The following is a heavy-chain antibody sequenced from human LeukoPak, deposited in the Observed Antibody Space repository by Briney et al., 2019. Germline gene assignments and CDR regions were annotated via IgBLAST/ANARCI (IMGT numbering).Heavy chain of an antibody. V-gene: IGHV4-59*01. CDR2: IYYSGST. CDR1: GGSISSYY. CDR3: ARDLGSGWPYYFDY. D-gene: IGHD6-19*01. Sequence: PSETLSLTCTVSGGSISSYYWSWIRRPPGKGLEWIGYIYYSGSTNYNPSLKSRVTISVDTSKNQFSLKLSSVTAADTAVYYCARDLGSGWPYYFDYWGQGTLVTVSS. J-gene: IGHJ4*02.